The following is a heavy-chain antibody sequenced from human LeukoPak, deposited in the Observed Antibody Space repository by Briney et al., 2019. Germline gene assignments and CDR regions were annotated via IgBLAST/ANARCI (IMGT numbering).Heavy chain of an antibody. V-gene: IGHV3-30*02. J-gene: IGHJ4*02. CDR3: AKSPSSWKFDD. Sequence: GGSLRLSCAASGFTFSSYSMTWVRQAPGKGLEWVAFIRCHGSDKYYADSVKGRFTISRDNSENMVYLQMNSLRAEDTAVYYCAKSPSSWKFDDWGQGTLVTVSS. D-gene: IGHD6-13*01. CDR1: GFTFSSYS. CDR2: IRCHGSDK.